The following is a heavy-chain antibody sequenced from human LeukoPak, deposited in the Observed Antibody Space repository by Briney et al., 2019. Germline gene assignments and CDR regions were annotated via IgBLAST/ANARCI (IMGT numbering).Heavy chain of an antibody. J-gene: IGHJ5*02. CDR2: INHSGST. V-gene: IGHV4-39*07. CDR3: ARGVGNSSSSHWFDP. CDR1: GGSISSSSYY. D-gene: IGHD6-6*01. Sequence: PSETLSLACTVSGGSISSSSYYWGWIRQPPGKGLEWIGEINHSGSTNYNPSLKSRVTISVDTSKNQFSLKLSSVTAADTAVYYCARGVGNSSSSHWFDPWGQGTLVTVSS.